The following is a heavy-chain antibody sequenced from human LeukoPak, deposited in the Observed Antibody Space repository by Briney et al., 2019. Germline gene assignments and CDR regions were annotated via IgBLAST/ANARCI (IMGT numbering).Heavy chain of an antibody. J-gene: IGHJ3*02. CDR3: AKDLEYYYGSGSYYRVAFDI. D-gene: IGHD3-10*01. V-gene: IGHV3-9*01. Sequence: GGSLRLSCAASGFTFDDYAMHWVRQAPGKGLEGVSGISWNSGSIGYADSVKGRFTISRDNAKNSLYLQMNSLRAEDTALYYCAKDLEYYYGSGSYYRVAFDIWGQGTMVTVSS. CDR2: ISWNSGSI. CDR1: GFTFDDYA.